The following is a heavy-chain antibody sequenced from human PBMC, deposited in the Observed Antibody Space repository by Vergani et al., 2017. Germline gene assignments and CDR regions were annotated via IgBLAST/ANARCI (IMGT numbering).Heavy chain of an antibody. CDR1: GFIFSTYG. V-gene: IGHV3-30*18. CDR3: TKDLTSSTYNWFDP. CDR2: ISYDGNDK. J-gene: IGHJ5*02. D-gene: IGHD2-2*01. Sequence: VQLLESGGSLKQPGGSVRLSCAASGFIFSTYGMHWVRQAPGKGLEWVAVISYDGNDKHYADSVKGRFTISRDNSKNTVYLQMTSLKAEDTALYFCTKDLTSSTYNWFDPWGQGTLVIVSS.